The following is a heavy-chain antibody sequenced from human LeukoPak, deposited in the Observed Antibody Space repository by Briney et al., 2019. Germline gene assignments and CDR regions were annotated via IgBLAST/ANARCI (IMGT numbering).Heavy chain of an antibody. CDR1: GGSISSDDYY. CDR3: ARLSIDTSCLDY. V-gene: IGHV4-61*02. J-gene: IGHJ4*02. D-gene: IGHD1-26*01. Sequence: SETLSLTCTVSGGSISSDDYYWSWIRQPAGKGLEWVGRTYAGGSTNYNPSLKSRVTISVDTSKNQFSLKLSSVTAADTAVYYCARLSIDTSCLDYWGQGTLVTVSS. CDR2: TYAGGST.